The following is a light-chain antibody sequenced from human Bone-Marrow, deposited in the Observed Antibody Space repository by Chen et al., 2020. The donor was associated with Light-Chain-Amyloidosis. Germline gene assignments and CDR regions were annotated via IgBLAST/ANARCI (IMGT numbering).Light chain of an antibody. CDR2: KDS. Sequence: SYELTQPPSVSVSPGQTARITCSGDALSKQYVYWYQQKPGHGPVMVIYKDSERPSGIPERFSGSSSGTTVTLTISGVHAEDEADYFCQSSDTSGAYHVVFGGGTKLTVL. J-gene: IGLJ2*01. CDR3: QSSDTSGAYHVV. CDR1: ALSKQY. V-gene: IGLV3-25*03.